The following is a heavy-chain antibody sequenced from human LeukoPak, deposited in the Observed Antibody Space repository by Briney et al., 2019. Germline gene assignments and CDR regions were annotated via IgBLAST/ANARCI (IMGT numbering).Heavy chain of an antibody. CDR1: GFTFSSYA. CDR2: ISGSGGST. V-gene: IGHV3-23*01. J-gene: IGHJ4*02. Sequence: GGSLRLSCAASGFTFSSYAMSWVRQAPGKGLEWVSAISGSGGSTYYADSVKGRFTISRDNAKNSLYLQMNSLRAEDTALYYCAKDIYGNPYYFDYWGQGTLVTVSS. D-gene: IGHD2/OR15-2a*01. CDR3: AKDIYGNPYYFDY.